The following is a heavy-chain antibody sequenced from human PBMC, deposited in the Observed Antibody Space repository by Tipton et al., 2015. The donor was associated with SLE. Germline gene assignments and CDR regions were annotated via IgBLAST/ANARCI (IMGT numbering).Heavy chain of an antibody. CDR1: GGSISSYY. J-gene: IGHJ4*02. D-gene: IGHD6-19*01. Sequence: TLSLTCTVSGGSISSYYWSWIRQPPGKGLEWIGYISYSGSTNSNPSLKRRVTISVDTSKNQFSLKLSSVTAAYTAVYYCARVASSGQRGVYYFDYWGQGTLVTVSS. V-gene: IGHV4-59*01. CDR2: ISYSGST. CDR3: ARVASSGQRGVYYFDY.